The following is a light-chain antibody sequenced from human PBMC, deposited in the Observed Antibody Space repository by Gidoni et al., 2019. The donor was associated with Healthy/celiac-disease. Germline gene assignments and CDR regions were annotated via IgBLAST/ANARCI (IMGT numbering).Light chain of an antibody. J-gene: IGKJ1*01. Sequence: EIVLTQSPATLSLSPGERATLSCRASQSVSSYLAWYQQKHGQAPRLLIYDASNRATGIPARFSGSGSGTDFTLTISSLEPADFAVYYCQQRSNWRTFGQGTKVEIK. CDR3: QQRSNWRT. V-gene: IGKV3-11*01. CDR2: DAS. CDR1: QSVSSY.